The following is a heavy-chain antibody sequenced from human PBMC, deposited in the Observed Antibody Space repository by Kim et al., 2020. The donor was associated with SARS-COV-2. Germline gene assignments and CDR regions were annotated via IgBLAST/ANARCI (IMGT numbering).Heavy chain of an antibody. Sequence: GGSLRLSCVASGFTFSSYAMHWVRQAPGKGLEWVAVISYDGSNKYYADSVKGRFTISRDNSKNTLYLQMNSLRAEDTAVYYCARDRIAVAGAPRFDIWGQGTMVTVSS. V-gene: IGHV3-30*04. CDR2: ISYDGSNK. CDR3: ARDRIAVAGAPRFDI. D-gene: IGHD6-19*01. J-gene: IGHJ3*02. CDR1: GFTFSSYA.